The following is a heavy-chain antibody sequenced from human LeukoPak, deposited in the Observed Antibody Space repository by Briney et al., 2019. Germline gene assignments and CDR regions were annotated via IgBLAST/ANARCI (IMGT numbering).Heavy chain of an antibody. CDR3: AREGEGYCSTTSCYKGFDY. D-gene: IGHD2-2*02. Sequence: GGSLRLSCAASGFTFSSYSMNWVRQAPGKGLEWVSSIGTSSNYIYYANSVKGRFTISRDNAENSLYLQMNSLRAEDTAVYYCAREGEGYCSTTSCYKGFDYWGQGTLVTVSS. V-gene: IGHV3-21*01. CDR2: IGTSSNYI. CDR1: GFTFSSYS. J-gene: IGHJ4*02.